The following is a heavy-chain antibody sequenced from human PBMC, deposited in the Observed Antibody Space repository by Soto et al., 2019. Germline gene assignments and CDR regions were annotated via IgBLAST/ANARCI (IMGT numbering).Heavy chain of an antibody. CDR2: INPSGGST. CDR1: GYTFTSYY. CDR3: ARDGTHYDILTGQFDY. D-gene: IGHD3-9*01. V-gene: IGHV1-46*01. Sequence: ASVKVSCKASGYTFTSYYMHWVRQAPGQGLEWMGIINPSGGSTSYAQKFQGRVTMTRDTSTSTVCMELSSLRSEDTALYYCARDGTHYDILTGQFDYWGQGTLVTVSS. J-gene: IGHJ4*02.